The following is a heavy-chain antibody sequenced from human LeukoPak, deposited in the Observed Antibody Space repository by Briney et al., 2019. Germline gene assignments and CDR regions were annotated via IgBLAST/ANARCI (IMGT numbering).Heavy chain of an antibody. D-gene: IGHD3-3*01. V-gene: IGHV3-7*01. CDR2: IKQGGSEK. Sequence: PGGSLRLSCAASGFTFSSYSMSWVRQAPGKGLEWVANIKQGGSEKYYVDSVKGRFTISRDNAKNSLYLQMNSLGAEDTAVYYCAREEWLSYYYFDYWGQGTLVTVSS. CDR1: GFTFSSYS. CDR3: AREEWLSYYYFDY. J-gene: IGHJ4*02.